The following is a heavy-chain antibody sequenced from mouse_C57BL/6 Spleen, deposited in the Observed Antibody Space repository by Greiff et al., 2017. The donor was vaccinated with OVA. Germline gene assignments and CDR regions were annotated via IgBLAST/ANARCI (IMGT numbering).Heavy chain of an antibody. D-gene: IGHD1-1*01. CDR3: ASYERYGSPAMDY. V-gene: IGHV1-82*01. J-gene: IGHJ4*01. CDR1: GYAFSSSW. Sequence: QVQLQQSGPELVKPGASVKISCKASGYAFSSSWMNWVKQRPGKGLEWIGRIYPGDGDTTYNGKFKGKATLTADKSSSTAYMQLSSLTSEDSAVYFCASYERYGSPAMDYWGQGTSVTVSS. CDR2: IYPGDGDT.